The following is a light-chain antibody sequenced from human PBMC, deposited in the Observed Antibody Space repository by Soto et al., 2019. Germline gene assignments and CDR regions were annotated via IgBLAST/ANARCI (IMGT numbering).Light chain of an antibody. Sequence: DIQMTQFPSTLSASIGDRVTITCRASQTISNWLAWYQQKPGKAPKLLIYKASSLETGVPSRFSGSGSGTEFTLTISSLQPEDFATYYCQQYTRYSAYTFGQGTRLELK. V-gene: IGKV1-5*03. CDR2: KAS. CDR1: QTISNW. J-gene: IGKJ2*01. CDR3: QQYTRYSAYT.